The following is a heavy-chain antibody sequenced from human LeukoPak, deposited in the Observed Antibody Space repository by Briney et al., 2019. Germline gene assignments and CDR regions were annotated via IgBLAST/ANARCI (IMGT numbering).Heavy chain of an antibody. CDR3: AREEGITIFGVVISYYGMDV. Sequence: ASVKVSCKASGYTFTSYGISWVRQAPGQGLEWMGWISAYNGNTNYAQKLQGRVTMTTDTSTSTPYMELRSLRSDDTAVYYCAREEGITIFGVVISYYGMDVWGQGTTVTVSS. CDR1: GYTFTSYG. V-gene: IGHV1-18*01. D-gene: IGHD3-3*01. CDR2: ISAYNGNT. J-gene: IGHJ6*02.